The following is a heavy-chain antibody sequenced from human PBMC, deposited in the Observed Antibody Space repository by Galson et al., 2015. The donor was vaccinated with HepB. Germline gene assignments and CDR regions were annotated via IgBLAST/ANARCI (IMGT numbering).Heavy chain of an antibody. Sequence: SLRLSCAASGFTFSSYAMSWVRQAPGKGLEWVSAISGSGGSTYYADSVKGRFTISRDNSKNTLYLQMNSLRAEDTAVYYCAKDKRITTQYYYYMDVWGKGTTVTVSS. CDR3: AKDKRITTQYYYYMDV. D-gene: IGHD3-3*01. V-gene: IGHV3-23*01. J-gene: IGHJ6*03. CDR1: GFTFSSYA. CDR2: ISGSGGST.